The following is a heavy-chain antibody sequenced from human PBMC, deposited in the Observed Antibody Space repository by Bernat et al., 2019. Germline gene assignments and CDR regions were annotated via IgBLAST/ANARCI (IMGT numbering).Heavy chain of an antibody. D-gene: IGHD3-3*01. Sequence: QVQLQESGPGLVKPSGTLSLTCAVSGGSISSSNWWSWVRQPPGKGLEWIGEIYHSGSTNYNPSLKSRVTISVDTSKNQFSLKLSSVTAADTAVYYCATPRYYDFWSGYLKPHDAFDIWGQGTMVTVSS. CDR2: IYHSGST. V-gene: IGHV4-4*02. CDR1: GGSISSSNW. CDR3: ATPRYYDFWSGYLKPHDAFDI. J-gene: IGHJ3*02.